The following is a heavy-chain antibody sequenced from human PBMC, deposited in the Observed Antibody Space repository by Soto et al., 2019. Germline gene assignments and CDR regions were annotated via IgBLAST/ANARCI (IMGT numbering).Heavy chain of an antibody. CDR2: IYYTGKT. CDR1: GDYIHVGGYY. CDR3: GRDLTSNANCIDP. D-gene: IGHD2-2*01. J-gene: IGHJ5*02. V-gene: IGHV4-30-4*01. Sequence: TLSLTCSVSGDYIHVGGYYWTWIRQRPGKGLEWMGYIYYTGKTYYNPSLEGRLTMSVDRSKNQFSLRWTSVTAADTAVYFCGRDLTSNANCIDPWGQGTPVTVSS.